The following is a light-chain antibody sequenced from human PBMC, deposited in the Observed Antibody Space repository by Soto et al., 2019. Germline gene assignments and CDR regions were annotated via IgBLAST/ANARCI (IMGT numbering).Light chain of an antibody. Sequence: QSALTQPASVSGSPGQSITISCTGTSSDVGSYNLVSWYQQHPDKAPKLMIYEGSKRPSGVSNRFSGSKSGNTASLTISGLQAEDEADYYCCSYAGSSYVFGTGTKLTVL. V-gene: IGLV2-23*01. CDR3: CSYAGSSYV. CDR2: EGS. J-gene: IGLJ1*01. CDR1: SSDVGSYNL.